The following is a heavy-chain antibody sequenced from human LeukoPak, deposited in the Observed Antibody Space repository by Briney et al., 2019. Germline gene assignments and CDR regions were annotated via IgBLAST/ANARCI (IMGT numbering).Heavy chain of an antibody. J-gene: IGHJ3*02. CDR3: ARDYNAQFGYYGSAGDAFDI. Sequence: SETLSLTCTVSGGSISSYDWSWIRQPPGKGLEWIGFIYYSGSTTYNPSLKSRVTISVDTSKNQFSLKLSSVTAADTAVYYCARDYNAQFGYYGSAGDAFDIWGQGTMVTVSS. CDR1: GGSISSYD. CDR2: IYYSGST. D-gene: IGHD3-10*01. V-gene: IGHV4-59*01.